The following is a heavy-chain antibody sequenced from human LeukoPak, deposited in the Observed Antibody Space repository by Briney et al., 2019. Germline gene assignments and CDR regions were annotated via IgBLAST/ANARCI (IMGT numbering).Heavy chain of an antibody. CDR2: INHSGST. D-gene: IGHD1-20*01. J-gene: IGHJ4*02. V-gene: IGHV4-34*01. Sequence: SGTLSLTCAVYGGSFSGYYWSWIRQPPGKGLEWIGEINHSGSTNYNPSLKSRVTISVDTSKNQFSLKLSSVTAADTAVYYCAGLNKITGTTYTNYWGQGTLVTVSS. CDR3: AGLNKITGTTYTNY. CDR1: GGSFSGYY.